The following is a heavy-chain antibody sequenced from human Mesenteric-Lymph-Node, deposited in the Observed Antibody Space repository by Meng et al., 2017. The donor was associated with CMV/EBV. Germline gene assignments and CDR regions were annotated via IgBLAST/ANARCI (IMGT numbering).Heavy chain of an antibody. CDR3: TRRPPPLRA. CDR1: GFTFSDYY. CDR2: MSSSGGTI. Sequence: LRLSCAASGFTFSDYYMSWIRQAPGKGLECVSYMSSSGGTIHYADSVKGRFTISRDNAKNSLYLQMNSLRAEDTAVYYCTRRPPPLRAWGQGTLVTVSS. J-gene: IGHJ5*02. V-gene: IGHV3-11*01.